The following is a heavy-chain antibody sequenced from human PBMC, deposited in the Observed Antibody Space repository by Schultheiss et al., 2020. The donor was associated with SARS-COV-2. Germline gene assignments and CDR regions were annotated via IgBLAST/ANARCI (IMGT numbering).Heavy chain of an antibody. D-gene: IGHD2-2*02. J-gene: IGHJ4*02. CDR1: GGSISSSSYY. CDR3: AAAIGAY. V-gene: IGHV4-39*07. CDR2: INHSGST. Sequence: SETLSLTCTVSGGSISSSSYYWSWIRQPPGKGLEWIGEINHSGSTNYNPSLKSRVTISVDTSKNQFSLKLSSVTAADTAVYYCAAAIGAYWGQGTLVTVSS.